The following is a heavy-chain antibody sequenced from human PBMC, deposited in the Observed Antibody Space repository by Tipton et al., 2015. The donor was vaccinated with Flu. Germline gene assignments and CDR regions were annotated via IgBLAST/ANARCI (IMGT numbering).Heavy chain of an antibody. J-gene: IGHJ5*02. V-gene: IGHV4-34*01. CDR1: GGSFSGYY. Sequence: LRLSCAVYGGSFSGYYWSWIHQPPGKGLEWIGEINHSGSTNYNPSLKSRVTISVDTSKNQFSLEMRSVTAADMAVYYCARRDFSSYVSDPKNWFDRWGQGTLVTVSS. CDR2: INHSGST. CDR3: ARRDFSSYVSDPKNWFDR. D-gene: IGHD4-11*01.